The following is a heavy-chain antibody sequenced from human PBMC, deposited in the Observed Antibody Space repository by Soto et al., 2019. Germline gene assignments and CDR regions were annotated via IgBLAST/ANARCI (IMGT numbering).Heavy chain of an antibody. CDR1: GFAFDDYS. CDR3: AKDASYSAGVCLEH. V-gene: IGHV3-43*01. D-gene: IGHD5-12*01. CDR2: ISWDGGNV. J-gene: IGHJ4*02. Sequence: EVQLVASGGVVVQPGGSLRLSCAASGFAFDDYSMQWVRQPPGKGLEWVSLISWDGGNVQYADSVNGRFTISRDNSENCLFLEMKNLRPEDSALYFGAKDASYSAGVCLEHWGQGTLVTVSS.